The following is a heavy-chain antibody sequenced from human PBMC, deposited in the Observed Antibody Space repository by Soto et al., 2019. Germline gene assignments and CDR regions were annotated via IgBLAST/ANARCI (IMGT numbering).Heavy chain of an antibody. J-gene: IGHJ6*02. CDR2: ISSSSSYI. CDR3: ARGXDFWSGWGPDYYYGMDV. D-gene: IGHD3-3*01. Sequence: GGSLRLSCAASGFTFSSYSMNWVRQAPGKGLEWVSSISSSSSYIYYADSVKGRFTTSRDNAKNSLYLQMNSLRAEDTAVYYCARGXDFWSGWGPDYYYGMDVWGQGTTVTVSS. V-gene: IGHV3-21*01. CDR1: GFTFSSYS.